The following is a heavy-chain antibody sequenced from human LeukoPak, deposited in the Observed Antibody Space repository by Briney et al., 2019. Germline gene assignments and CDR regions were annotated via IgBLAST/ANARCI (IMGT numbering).Heavy chain of an antibody. D-gene: IGHD1-26*01. V-gene: IGHV1-24*01. CDR2: FDPEDGET. Sequence: ASVKVSCKVSGYTLTGLSMHWVRQAPGKGLEWMGGFDPEDGETIYAQKFQGRVTMTEDTSTDTAYMELSSLRPEDTAVYYCAPARSRSSVGNFDYWGQGTLVTVSS. CDR3: APARSRSSVGNFDY. CDR1: GYTLTGLS. J-gene: IGHJ4*02.